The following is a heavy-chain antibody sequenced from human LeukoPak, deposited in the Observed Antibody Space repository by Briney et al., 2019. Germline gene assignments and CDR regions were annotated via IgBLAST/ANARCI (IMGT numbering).Heavy chain of an antibody. CDR1: GVTFSSYW. CDR3: AREDVVAKYYFDY. J-gene: IGHJ4*02. V-gene: IGHV3-74*01. CDR2: INTDGSST. Sequence: GGSLRLSCAASGVTFSSYWMHWVRQAPGKGLVWVSRINTDGSSTSYADSVKGRFTISRDNAKNTLYLQMNSLSAEDTAVYYCAREDVVAKYYFDYWGQGTLVTVSS. D-gene: IGHD5-12*01.